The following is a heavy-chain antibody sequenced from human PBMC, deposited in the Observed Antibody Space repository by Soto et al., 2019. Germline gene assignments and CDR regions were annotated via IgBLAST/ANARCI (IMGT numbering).Heavy chain of an antibody. CDR1: GYSFTSYW. V-gene: IGHV5-10-1*01. CDR2: IDPSDSYT. J-gene: IGHJ4*02. D-gene: IGHD2-15*01. CDR3: ARHGRDGHNQYYFDY. Sequence: PGESLKISCKGSGYSFTSYWISWARQMPGKGLEWMGRIDPSDSYTNYSPSFQGHVTISADKSISTAYLQWSSLKASDTAMYYCARHGRDGHNQYYFDYFGQGTLFTVS.